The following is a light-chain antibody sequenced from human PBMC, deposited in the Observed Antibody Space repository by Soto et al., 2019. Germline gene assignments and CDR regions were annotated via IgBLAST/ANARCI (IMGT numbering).Light chain of an antibody. J-gene: IGKJ4*01. V-gene: IGKV3-11*01. CDR2: DAS. Sequence: EIVLTQSPATLSLSPGERATLSCRAGQSVSSYLAWYQQKPGQAPRLRIYDASNRATGIPARFSGSGSGTDFTLTISSLEPEDFAVYYCQQRSNWPPGLTFGGGTKVEIK. CDR3: QQRSNWPPGLT. CDR1: QSVSSY.